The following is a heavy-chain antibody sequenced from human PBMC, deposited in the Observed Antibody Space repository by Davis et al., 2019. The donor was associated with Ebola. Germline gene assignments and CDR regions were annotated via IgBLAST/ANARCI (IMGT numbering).Heavy chain of an antibody. V-gene: IGHV4-30-4*01. CDR3: ARGRGIAAAGPPFGY. Sequence: MPSETLSLTCTVSGGSISSGDYYWSWIRQPPGKGLEWIGYIYYSGSTYYNPSLKSRVTISVDTSKNQFSLKLSSVTAADTAVYYCARGRGIAAAGPPFGYWGQGTLVTVSS. CDR2: IYYSGST. CDR1: GGSISSGDYY. D-gene: IGHD6-13*01. J-gene: IGHJ4*02.